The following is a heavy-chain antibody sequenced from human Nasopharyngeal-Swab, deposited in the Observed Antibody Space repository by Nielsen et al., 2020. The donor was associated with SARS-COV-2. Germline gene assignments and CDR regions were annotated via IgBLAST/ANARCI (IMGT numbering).Heavy chain of an antibody. CDR3: ARGYCSVGSCYSDYYYGMDV. J-gene: IGHJ6*02. D-gene: IGHD2-15*01. Sequence: RQAPGKGLEWIGRIYTSGSTNYNPSLKSRVTISVDTSKNQFSLKLSSVTAADTAVYYCARGYCSVGSCYSDYYYGMDVWGQGTTVTVSS. V-gene: IGHV4-61*02. CDR2: IYTSGST.